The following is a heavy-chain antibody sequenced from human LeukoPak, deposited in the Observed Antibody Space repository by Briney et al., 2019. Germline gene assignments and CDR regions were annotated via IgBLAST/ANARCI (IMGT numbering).Heavy chain of an antibody. V-gene: IGHV4-34*01. CDR2: INHSGST. CDR3: ARVRLRGAFDI. Sequence: TETLSLTCAVYGGSFSGYYWSWIRQPPGKGLEWIGEINHSGSTNYNPSLKSRVTISVDTSKNQFSLKLSSVTAADTAVYYCARVRLRGAFDIWGQGTMVTVSS. CDR1: GGSFSGYY. J-gene: IGHJ3*02. D-gene: IGHD4-17*01.